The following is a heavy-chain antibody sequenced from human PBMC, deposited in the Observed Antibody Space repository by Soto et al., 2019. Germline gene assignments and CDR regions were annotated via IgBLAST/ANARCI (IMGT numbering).Heavy chain of an antibody. CDR3: AREPSYQAFDI. CDR2: IYYSGST. CDR1: GGSISSSSYY. J-gene: IGHJ3*02. Sequence: PSETLSLTCTVSGGSISSSSYYWGWIRQPPGKGLEWIGSIYYSGSTYYNPSLKSRVTISVDTSKNQFSLKLSSVTAADTAVYYCAREPSYQAFDIWGQGTMVTVSS. V-gene: IGHV4-39*02. D-gene: IGHD2-2*01.